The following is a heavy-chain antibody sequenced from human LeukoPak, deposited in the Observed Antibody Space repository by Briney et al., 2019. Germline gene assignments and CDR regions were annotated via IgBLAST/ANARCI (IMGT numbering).Heavy chain of an antibody. CDR1: GYTLTELS. D-gene: IGHD6-19*01. V-gene: IGHV1-24*01. J-gene: IGHJ4*02. Sequence: ASVKVSCKVSGYTLTELSMHWVRQAPGKGLEWMGGFDPEDGETIYAQKFQGRVTMTEDTSTDTAYMELSSLRSEDTAVYYCATVQYSSGWYRGFDYWGQGTVVTVSS. CDR3: ATVQYSSGWYRGFDY. CDR2: FDPEDGET.